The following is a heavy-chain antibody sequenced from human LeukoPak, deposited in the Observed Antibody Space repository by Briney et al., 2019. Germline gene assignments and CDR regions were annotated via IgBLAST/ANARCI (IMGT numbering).Heavy chain of an antibody. CDR1: GFTFSDFY. CDR3: ARDLGSGYDGGFDY. Sequence: PGGSLRLSCAASGFTFSDFYMSWICQAPGEGLEWVSYITSSSSYTNYADSVQGRFTISRDNANNSLYLHMNSLRAENTAVYYCARDLGSGYDGGFDYWGQGTLATVSS. J-gene: IGHJ4*02. D-gene: IGHD5-12*01. V-gene: IGHV3-11*05. CDR2: ITSSSSYT.